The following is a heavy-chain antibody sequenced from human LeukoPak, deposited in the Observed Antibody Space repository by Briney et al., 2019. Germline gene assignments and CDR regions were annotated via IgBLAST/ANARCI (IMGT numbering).Heavy chain of an antibody. CDR2: ISSSGSTI. Sequence: GGSLRLSCASSGFTFSSYAMSWVRQAPGKGLEWVSYISSSGSTIYYADSVKGRFTISRDNAKNSLYLQMNSLRAEDTAVYYCARGPLHVIVPAATWFDPWGQGILVTVSS. J-gene: IGHJ5*02. CDR1: GFTFSSYA. V-gene: IGHV3-48*03. D-gene: IGHD2-2*01. CDR3: ARGPLHVIVPAATWFDP.